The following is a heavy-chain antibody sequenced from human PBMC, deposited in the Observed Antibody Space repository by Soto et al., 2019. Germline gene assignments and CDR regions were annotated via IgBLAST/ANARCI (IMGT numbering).Heavy chain of an antibody. Sequence: VQLVESGGGFVKPGGSLRLSCEGSGFTFINAWMSWVRQAPGEGLEWVGRIKSRTDGGAADYAAPVRGRFSISRDDSKNTLYLQMNSLKIEDSALYYCTTDPGDYEDFWGQGTLVTVSS. CDR1: GFTFINAW. CDR3: TTDPGDYEDF. CDR2: IKSRTDGGAA. J-gene: IGHJ4*02. V-gene: IGHV3-15*01. D-gene: IGHD4-17*01.